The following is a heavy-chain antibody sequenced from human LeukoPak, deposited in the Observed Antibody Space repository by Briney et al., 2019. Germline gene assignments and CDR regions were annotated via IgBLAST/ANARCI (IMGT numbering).Heavy chain of an antibody. CDR2: IKQDGSEK. J-gene: IGHJ4*02. CDR1: GFTFCSYW. Sequence: GGSLRLSCAASGFTFCSYWMNWVRQAPGKGLEWVANIKQDGSEKYYVDSVKGLFTISRDNAKNSLYLQMNSLRAEDTAVYYCARNLDYWGRGSLVTVSS. V-gene: IGHV3-7*01. CDR3: ARNLDY.